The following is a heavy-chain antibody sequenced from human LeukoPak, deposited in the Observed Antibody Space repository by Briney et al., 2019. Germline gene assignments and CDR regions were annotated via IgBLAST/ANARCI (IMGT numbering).Heavy chain of an antibody. CDR1: GFTVRSNY. V-gene: IGHV3-66*04. D-gene: IGHD5-12*01. CDR2: IYSGDST. Sequence: GGSLRLSCAVFGFTVRSNYMSWVRQAPGKGLEWVSDIYSGDSTDYADSVKGRFIISRDKSKDTLYLQMNSLRAEDTAVHYCARLDSGYYYFHQWGQGALATVSS. CDR3: ARLDSGYYYFHQ. J-gene: IGHJ4*02.